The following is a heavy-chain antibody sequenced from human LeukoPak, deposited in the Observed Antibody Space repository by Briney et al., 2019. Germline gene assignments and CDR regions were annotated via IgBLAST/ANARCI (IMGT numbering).Heavy chain of an antibody. CDR1: GFTFSSYW. J-gene: IGHJ6*03. Sequence: GGSLRLSCAASGFTFSSYWMSWVRQAPGKWLEWVANIKQDGSEKYYVGSVKGRFTISRDNAKNSLYLQMNSLRAEDTAVYYCARGRRDSSGWYSLRESVAYMDVWGKGTTVTVSS. D-gene: IGHD6-19*01. CDR3: ARGRRDSSGWYSLRESVAYMDV. V-gene: IGHV3-7*01. CDR2: IKQDGSEK.